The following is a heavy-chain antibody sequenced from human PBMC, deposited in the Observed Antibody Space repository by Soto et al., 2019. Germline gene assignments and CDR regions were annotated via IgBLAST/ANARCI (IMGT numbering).Heavy chain of an antibody. D-gene: IGHD1-20*01. J-gene: IGHJ6*02. V-gene: IGHV1-8*01. CDR3: ARGPNWNDHYYYYYYGMDV. CDR2: MNPNSGNT. CDR1: GYTFTSYD. Sequence: ASVKVSCKASGYTFTSYDINWVRQATGQGLEWMGWMNPNSGNTGYAQKFQGRVTMTRNTSISTAYMELSSLRSEDTAVYYCARGPNWNDHYYYYYYGMDVWGQGTTVTVSS.